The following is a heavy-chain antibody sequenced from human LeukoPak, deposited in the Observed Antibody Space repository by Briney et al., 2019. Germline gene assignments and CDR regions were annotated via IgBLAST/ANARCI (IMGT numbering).Heavy chain of an antibody. Sequence: ASVKVSCKASGYTFTSYDINWVRQATGQGLEWMGWMNPNSGNTGYAQKLQGRVTMTTDTSTSTAYMELRSLRSDDTAVYYCARDRVSGDFDLWGRGTLVTVSS. V-gene: IGHV1-8*01. CDR1: GYTFTSYD. D-gene: IGHD3-10*01. CDR2: MNPNSGNT. J-gene: IGHJ2*01. CDR3: ARDRVSGDFDL.